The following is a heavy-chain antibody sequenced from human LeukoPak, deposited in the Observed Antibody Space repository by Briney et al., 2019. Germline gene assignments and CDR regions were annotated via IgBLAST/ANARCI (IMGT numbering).Heavy chain of an antibody. V-gene: IGHV4-34*01. D-gene: IGHD1-26*01. CDR2: INHSGST. CDR3: ASQPSSGSYYVDFDY. J-gene: IGHJ4*02. CDR1: GGSFSGYY. Sequence: SETLSLTCAVYGGSFSGYYWSWIRQPPGKGLEWIGEINHSGSTNYNPSLKSRVTISVDTSKNQFSLKLSSVTAADTAVYYCASQPSSGSYYVDFDYWGQGTLVTVSS.